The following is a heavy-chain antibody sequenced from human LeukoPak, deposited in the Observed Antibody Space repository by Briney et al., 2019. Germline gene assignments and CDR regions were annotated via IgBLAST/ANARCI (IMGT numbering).Heavy chain of an antibody. J-gene: IGHJ6*02. CDR1: GYTSTIYD. V-gene: IGHV1-8*01. CDR2: MNPNSGSR. D-gene: IGHD3-3*01. CDR3: ATLTVLRFLEWLLSLWFFYGMDV. Sequence: GASVNFSCKSSGYTSTIYDFNWVRQGTAHGLERVGFMNPNSGSRSYAQKFQGRVTMTRNTSISTAYMELSSLRSEDTAVYYCATLTVLRFLEWLLSLWFFYGMDVWGQGTTVTVSS.